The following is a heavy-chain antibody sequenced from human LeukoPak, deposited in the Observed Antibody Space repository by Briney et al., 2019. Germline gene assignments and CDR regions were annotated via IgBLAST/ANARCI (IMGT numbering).Heavy chain of an antibody. Sequence: SETLSLTCTVSGGSISSYYWSWIRQPPGKGLEWIGYIYYSGSTNYNPSLKSRVTISVDTSKNQFSLKLSSVTAADTAVYYCARGSEGYCSSTSCYEIGYWGQGTLVTVSS. CDR2: IYYSGST. V-gene: IGHV4-59*01. J-gene: IGHJ4*02. CDR3: ARGSEGYCSSTSCYEIGY. CDR1: GGSISSYY. D-gene: IGHD2-2*01.